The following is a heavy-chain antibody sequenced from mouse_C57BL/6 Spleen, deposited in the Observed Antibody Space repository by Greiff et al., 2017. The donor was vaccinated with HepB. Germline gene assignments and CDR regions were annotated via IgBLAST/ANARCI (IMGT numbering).Heavy chain of an antibody. Sequence: VQLQQSGAELVMPGASVKLSCKASGYTFTSYWMHWVKQRPGQGLEWIGEIDPSDSYTNYNQKFKGKSTLTVDKSSSTAYMQLSSLTSEDSAVYDCARQGGREDAMDYWGQGTAVTVAS. CDR1: GYTFTSYW. CDR3: ARQGGREDAMDY. D-gene: IGHD1-1*02. J-gene: IGHJ4*01. CDR2: IDPSDSYT. V-gene: IGHV1-69*01.